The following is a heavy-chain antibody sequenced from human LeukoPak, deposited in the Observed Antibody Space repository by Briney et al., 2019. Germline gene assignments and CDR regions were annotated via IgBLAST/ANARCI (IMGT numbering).Heavy chain of an antibody. CDR2: ISGSGGST. V-gene: IGHV3-23*01. CDR1: GFTFSSYA. J-gene: IGHJ4*02. D-gene: IGHD3-3*01. Sequence: GGSLILSCAASGFTFSSYAMSWVRQAPGKGLEWVSAISGSGGSTYYADSVKGRFTISRDNSKNTLYLQMNSLRAEDTAVYYCAKDPITIFGVVMNERDYWGQGTLVTVSS. CDR3: AKDPITIFGVVMNERDY.